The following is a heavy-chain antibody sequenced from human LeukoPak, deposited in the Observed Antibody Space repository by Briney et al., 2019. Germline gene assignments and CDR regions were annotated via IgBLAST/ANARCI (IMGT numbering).Heavy chain of an antibody. D-gene: IGHD2-8*01. CDR2: TYYRSKWYN. CDR3: ARIKGNDDYFDY. CDR1: GDSVSSNSAA. J-gene: IGHJ4*02. V-gene: IGHV6-1*01. Sequence: SQTLSLTCAISGDSVSSNSAAWNWIRQSPSSGLEWLGRTYYRSKWYNDYAVSVKSRITINPDTSKNQFSLQPNPVTPEDTAVYYCARIKGNDDYFDYWGQGTLVTVSS.